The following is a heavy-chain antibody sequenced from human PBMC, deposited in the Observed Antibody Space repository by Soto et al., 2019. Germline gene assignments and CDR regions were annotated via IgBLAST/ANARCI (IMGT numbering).Heavy chain of an antibody. V-gene: IGHV4-34*01. D-gene: IGHD3-10*01. Sequence: SETLSLTCAVYGGSFSGYYWSWIRQPPGKGLEWIGEINHSGSTNYNPSLKSRVTISVDTSKNQFSLKLSSVTAVDTAVYYCARRGRGYYGSGKDFRLDVWGQGTTVTVSS. CDR1: GGSFSGYY. CDR2: INHSGST. CDR3: ARRGRGYYGSGKDFRLDV. J-gene: IGHJ6*02.